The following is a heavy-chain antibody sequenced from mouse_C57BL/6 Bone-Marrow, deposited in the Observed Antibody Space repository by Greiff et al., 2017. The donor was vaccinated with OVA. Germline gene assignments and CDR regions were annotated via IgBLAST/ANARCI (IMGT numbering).Heavy chain of an antibody. V-gene: IGHV1-64*01. CDR3: AIYDYGDYFDY. Sequence: QVQLQQPGAELVKPGASVKLSCKASGYTFTSSWMHWVKQRPGQGLEWIGMIHPNSGSTNYNEKFKSKATLTVDKSSSTAYMQLSSLTSEDSAVYYCAIYDYGDYFDYWGQGTTLTVSS. J-gene: IGHJ2*01. CDR1: GYTFTSSW. CDR2: IHPNSGST. D-gene: IGHD2-4*01.